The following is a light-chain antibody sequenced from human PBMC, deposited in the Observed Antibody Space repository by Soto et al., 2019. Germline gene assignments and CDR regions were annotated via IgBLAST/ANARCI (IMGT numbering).Light chain of an antibody. CDR2: DVA. CDR3: TSFAPGRVYV. Sequence: QSVLAQPDSVSDSPGQSITISCTGTSSDVGGSNFVSWYQQHPGKPPKLIIYDVANRPSGVSNRFSGSKSGNTASLTISGLQAEDEGDYYCTSFAPGRVYVFGSGTKVTVL. CDR1: SSDVGGSNF. V-gene: IGLV2-14*03. J-gene: IGLJ1*01.